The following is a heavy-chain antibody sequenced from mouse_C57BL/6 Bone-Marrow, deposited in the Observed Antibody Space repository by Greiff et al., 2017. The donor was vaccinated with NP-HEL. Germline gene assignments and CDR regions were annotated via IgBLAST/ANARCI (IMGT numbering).Heavy chain of an antibody. Sequence: QVQLQQPWAELVRPGSSVKLSCKASGYTFTSYWMHWVKQRPIQGLEWIGNIDPSDSETHYNQKFKDKATLTVDKSSSTAYMQLSSLTSEDSAVYYCASYSNKYYYAMDDWGQGTSVTVSS. CDR2: IDPSDSET. CDR3: ASYSNKYYYAMDD. V-gene: IGHV1-52*01. D-gene: IGHD2-5*01. CDR1: GYTFTSYW. J-gene: IGHJ4*01.